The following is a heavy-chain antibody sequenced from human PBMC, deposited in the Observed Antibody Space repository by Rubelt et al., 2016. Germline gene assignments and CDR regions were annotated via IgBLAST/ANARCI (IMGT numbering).Heavy chain of an antibody. D-gene: IGHD3-10*01. J-gene: IGHJ4*02. Sequence: AASGFTFSSYAMSWVRQAPGKGLEWVSAISGSGGSTYYADSVKGRFTISRDNSKNTLYLQMNSLRAEDTAVYYCAKVAYYGSGSYFDYWGQGTLVTVSS. V-gene: IGHV3-23*01. CDR3: AKVAYYGSGSYFDY. CDR1: GFTFSSYA. CDR2: ISGSGGST.